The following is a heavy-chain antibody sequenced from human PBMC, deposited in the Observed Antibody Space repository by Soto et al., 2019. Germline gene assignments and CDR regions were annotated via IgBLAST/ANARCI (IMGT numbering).Heavy chain of an antibody. Sequence: QVPLVQSGAEVKKPGASVKVSCKASGYTFTSYGISWVRQAPGQGHEWMGWISAYNGNTNYAQMLQGRVTMTTDTSTSTAYMELRSVRSDDTAVYYCARVAPTATTVSTDFDYWGQGTLVTVSS. CDR1: GYTFTSYG. CDR3: ARVAPTATTVSTDFDY. V-gene: IGHV1-18*01. D-gene: IGHD4-4*01. J-gene: IGHJ4*02. CDR2: ISAYNGNT.